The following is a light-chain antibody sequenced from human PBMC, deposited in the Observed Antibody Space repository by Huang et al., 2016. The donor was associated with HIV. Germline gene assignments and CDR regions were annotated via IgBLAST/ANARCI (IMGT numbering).Light chain of an antibody. Sequence: DMVMSQSPLSLTVTPGEPASISCKSNESLLYTNGFRYLNWYLQKPGLSPHLLIYLGSNRASGVPDRFSGSGTGIEFTLTISRVEADDVGLYYCMQSLQTPPTFGQGTKVEI. CDR3: MQSLQTPPT. CDR2: LGS. J-gene: IGKJ1*01. V-gene: IGKV2-28*01. CDR1: ESLLYTNGFRY.